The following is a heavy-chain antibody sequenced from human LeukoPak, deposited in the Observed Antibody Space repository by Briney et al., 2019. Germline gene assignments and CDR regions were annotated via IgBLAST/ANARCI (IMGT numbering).Heavy chain of an antibody. J-gene: IGHJ3*02. D-gene: IGHD6-13*01. Sequence: PGGSLRLXCAASGFTCSSYGMHWVRRAPGKGLEGVAVIWYDGSNENYADSVKGRFTISRDNSKNTLYLQMNSLRVEDTAVYYCAKSGVRAAADTNAFDIWGQGTMVTVSS. V-gene: IGHV3-33*03. CDR2: IWYDGSNE. CDR3: AKSGVRAAADTNAFDI. CDR1: GFTCSSYG.